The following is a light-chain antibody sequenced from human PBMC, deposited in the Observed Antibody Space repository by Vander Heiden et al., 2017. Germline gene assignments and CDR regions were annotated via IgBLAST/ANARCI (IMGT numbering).Light chain of an antibody. CDR1: QSVSSNY. J-gene: IGKJ1*01. CDR3: QQYGSSPRT. V-gene: IGKV3-20*01. Sequence: EIVLTQSPDTLSLSPGDRATLSCRTSQSVSSNYLAWYQQKPGQAPRLLIYGASSRATGIPDKFSGSGSGTDFTLSISRLEPEDFAVYYCQQYGSSPRTFGPGTKVEIK. CDR2: GAS.